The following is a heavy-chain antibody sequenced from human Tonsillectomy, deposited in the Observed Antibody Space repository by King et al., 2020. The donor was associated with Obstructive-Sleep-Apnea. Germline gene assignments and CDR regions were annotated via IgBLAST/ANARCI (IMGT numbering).Heavy chain of an antibody. D-gene: IGHD1-26*01. J-gene: IGHJ4*02. Sequence: AQLVQSGAEVKKPGASVKVSCKPSGYTFTNYYMHWVRQAPGQGLEWMGWINPNSGGTNYAQKFQGRVTMTRDTSISSAYMELSRLRSDDMAVYYCASYGTVGAIGYFDYWGQGTLVTVSS. CDR3: ASYGTVGAIGYFDY. V-gene: IGHV1-2*02. CDR2: INPNSGGT. CDR1: GYTFTNYY.